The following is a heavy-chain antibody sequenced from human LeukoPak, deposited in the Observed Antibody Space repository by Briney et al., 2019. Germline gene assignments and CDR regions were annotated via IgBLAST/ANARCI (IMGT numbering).Heavy chain of an antibody. CDR2: ISWDSGSI. V-gene: IGHV3-9*01. J-gene: IGHJ4*02. D-gene: IGHD3-10*01. CDR1: GFTFDDYA. CDR3: AKGSITMVRGKGSYFAY. Sequence: GGSLRLSCAASGFTFDDYAMHWVRQAPGKGLEWVSGISWDSGSIGYADSVKGRFTISRDNAKNSMYLQMNSLRAEDTALYYCAKGSITMVRGKGSYFAYWGQGTLVTVSS.